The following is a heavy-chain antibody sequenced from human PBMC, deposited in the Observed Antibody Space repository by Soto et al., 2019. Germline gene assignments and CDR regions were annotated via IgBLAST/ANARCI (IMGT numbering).Heavy chain of an antibody. CDR2: INAGNGNT. D-gene: IGHD4-4*01. V-gene: IGHV1-3*01. J-gene: IGHJ6*02. CDR1: GYTFTSYA. CDR3: ASSYSNYALIDYYYCGMDV. Sequence: QVQLVQSGAEVKKPGASVKVSCKASGYTFTSYAMHWVRQAPGQRLEWMGWINAGNGNTKYSQKFQGRVTITRDTSASTAYMERSSLRSEDTAVYYCASSYSNYALIDYYYCGMDVWGQGTTVTVSS.